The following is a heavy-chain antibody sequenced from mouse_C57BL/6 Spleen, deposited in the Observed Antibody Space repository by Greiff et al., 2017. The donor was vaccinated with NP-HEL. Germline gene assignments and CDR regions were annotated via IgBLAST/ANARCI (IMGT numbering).Heavy chain of an antibody. J-gene: IGHJ3*01. CDR2: IDPSDSYT. D-gene: IGHD2-4*01. CDR1: GYTFTSYW. CDR3: ARAEDYDGWFAY. V-gene: IGHV1-50*01. Sequence: QVQLQQPGAELVKPGASVKLSCKASGYTFTSYWMQWVKQRPGQGLEWIGEIDPSDSYTNYNQKFKGKATLTVDTSSSTAYMQLSSLTSEDSAVYYCARAEDYDGWFAYWGQGTLVTVSA.